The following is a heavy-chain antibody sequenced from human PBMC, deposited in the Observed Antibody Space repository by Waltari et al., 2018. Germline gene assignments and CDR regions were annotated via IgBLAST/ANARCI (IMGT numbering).Heavy chain of an antibody. Sequence: EVQLVESGGGLVQPGGSLSFSVAASGSTSLGYDLTWSARVPGKGLGGVSSISGSGSTIYYADAVKGRFTISRDNAKNSLYLQMNSLRAEDTAVYYCARGEDIVVVPAAMYYYYGMDVWGQGTTVTVSS. CDR3: ARGEDIVVVPAAMYYYYGMDV. CDR1: GSTSLGYD. D-gene: IGHD2-2*01. CDR2: ISGSGSTI. V-gene: IGHV3-48*03. J-gene: IGHJ6*02.